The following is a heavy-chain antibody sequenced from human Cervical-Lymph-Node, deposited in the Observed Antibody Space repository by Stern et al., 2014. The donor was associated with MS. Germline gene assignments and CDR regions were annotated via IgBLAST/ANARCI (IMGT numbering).Heavy chain of an antibody. Sequence: VHLVESGPGLVKPSGTLSLTCDVSGGSISSSNWWSWVRQPPGKGLEWIGEIYHSGSTNYNPSLKSRVTISVDKSKNQFSLKLSSVTAADTAVYYCARDEYSYGTVYDYWGQGTLVTVSS. CDR3: ARDEYSYGTVYDY. CDR2: IYHSGST. D-gene: IGHD5-18*01. J-gene: IGHJ4*02. CDR1: GGSISSSNW. V-gene: IGHV4-4*02.